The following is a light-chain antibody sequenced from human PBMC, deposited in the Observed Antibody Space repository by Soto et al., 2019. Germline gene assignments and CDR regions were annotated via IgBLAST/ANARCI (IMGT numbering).Light chain of an antibody. V-gene: IGKV3-15*01. CDR1: QSVNSN. CDR3: QQYGSSPRT. CDR2: GAS. Sequence: EIVMTQSPATLSVSPGERATLSCRASQSVNSNLAWYQQKPGQAPRLLIYGASTRATGIPGRFSGSGSGTEFTLTISSLQSEDFAVYYCQQYGSSPRTFGQGTKV. J-gene: IGKJ1*01.